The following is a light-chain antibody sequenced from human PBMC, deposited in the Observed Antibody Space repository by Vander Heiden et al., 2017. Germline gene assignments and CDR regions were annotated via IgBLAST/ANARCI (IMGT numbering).Light chain of an antibody. CDR1: QSISSY. V-gene: IGKV1-39*01. CDR2: AAS. Sequence: DIQMTQSPSSLSASVGDRVTITCRASQSISSYLNWYQQKPGKAPKLLINAASILQSGVPSRFSGSGSGTDFTLTISSLQPEDFATYYCQQSYSTPRTFGQGTKVEIK. CDR3: QQSYSTPRT. J-gene: IGKJ1*01.